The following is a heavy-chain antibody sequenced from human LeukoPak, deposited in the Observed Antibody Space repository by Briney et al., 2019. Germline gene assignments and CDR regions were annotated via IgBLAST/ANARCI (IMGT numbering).Heavy chain of an antibody. CDR2: INQGGSDK. V-gene: IGHV3-7*03. D-gene: IGHD6-13*01. Sequence: GGSLRLSCAASGFTFSSYHMTWLRQAPGKGLEWVTNINQGGSDKYYGDSVRGRFTIPRDNAKNSLYLQMNSLRAEDTAVYYCARESSRLYETEARLAPWGGGNLVRVSS. CDR3: ARESSRLYETEARLAP. J-gene: IGHJ5*02. CDR1: GFTFSSYH.